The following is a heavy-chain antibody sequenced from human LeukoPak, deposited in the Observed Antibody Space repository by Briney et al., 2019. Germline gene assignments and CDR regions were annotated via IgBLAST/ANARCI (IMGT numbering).Heavy chain of an antibody. CDR3: ARDRSGWSSVIYY. D-gene: IGHD3-3*01. Sequence: GGSLRLSCAASGFTFSSYAMSWVRQAPGKGLEWVSAISGSGGSTYYADSVKGRFTISRDNSRNTLYLQMNSLRAEDTAVYYCARDRSGWSSVIYYWGQGTLVTVSS. J-gene: IGHJ4*02. CDR1: GFTFSSYA. CDR2: ISGSGGST. V-gene: IGHV3-23*01.